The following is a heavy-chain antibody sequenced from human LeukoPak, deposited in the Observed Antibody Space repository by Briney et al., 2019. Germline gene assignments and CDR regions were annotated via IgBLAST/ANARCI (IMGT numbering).Heavy chain of an antibody. D-gene: IGHD5-12*01. J-gene: IGHJ4*02. V-gene: IGHV1-69*05. Sequence: SVKVSCKATGGTFSSYAISWVRQAPGQGLEWMGRIIPIFGTANYAQKFQGRVTITTDESTSTAYMELSSLRSEDTAVYYCAREEVGVYVDIVATIRYTYFDYWGQGTLVTVSS. CDR2: IIPIFGTA. CDR1: GGTFSSYA. CDR3: AREEVGVYVDIVATIRYTYFDY.